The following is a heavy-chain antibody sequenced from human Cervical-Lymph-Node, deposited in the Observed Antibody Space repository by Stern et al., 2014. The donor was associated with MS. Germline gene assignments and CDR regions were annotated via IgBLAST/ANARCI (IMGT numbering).Heavy chain of an antibody. CDR3: ARGPVTTFYYYTMDV. CDR1: GGSISSSNW. Sequence: QLQLQESGPGLVKPSGTLSLTCAVSGGSISSSNWWSWVRQPPGKGLEWIGEIYHSGRTNYNPSLKSRVPISVDKSKNHFSLKLSSVTAADTAVYYCARGPVTTFYYYTMDVWGQGTTVTVSS. CDR2: IYHSGRT. V-gene: IGHV4-4*02. D-gene: IGHD4-11*01. J-gene: IGHJ6*02.